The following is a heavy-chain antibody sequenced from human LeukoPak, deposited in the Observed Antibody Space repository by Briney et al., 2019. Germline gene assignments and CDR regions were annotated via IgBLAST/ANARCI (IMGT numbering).Heavy chain of an antibody. CDR1: GFIYDDYA. CDR3: AKDRSHNFDDHRGNAFHI. D-gene: IGHD1-20*01. J-gene: IGHJ3*02. Sequence: GRPLRLSCAASGFIYDDYAMHWVRQAPGKGLEWVSGISWNSRIVDYADSVKGRFTISRDNSKNSLSLEMDSLRSEDTALYYCAKDRSHNFDDHRGNAFHIWGRGTMVTVSS. CDR2: ISWNSRIV. V-gene: IGHV3-9*01.